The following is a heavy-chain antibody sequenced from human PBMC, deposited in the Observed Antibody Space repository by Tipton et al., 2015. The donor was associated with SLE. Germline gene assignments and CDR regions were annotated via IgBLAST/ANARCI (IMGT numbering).Heavy chain of an antibody. Sequence: PGLVKPSETLSLSCDVYGGSFSDYYWMWIRQPPGKGLEWIGEINHSGSTICNPSLKSRVTISVDTSKNQFSLKLSSVTAADTAVYYCAREGIYGDSARSYFDYWGQGTLVTVSS. CDR2: INHSGST. CDR3: AREGIYGDSARSYFDY. J-gene: IGHJ4*02. V-gene: IGHV4-34*09. CDR1: GGSFSDYY. D-gene: IGHD4-17*01.